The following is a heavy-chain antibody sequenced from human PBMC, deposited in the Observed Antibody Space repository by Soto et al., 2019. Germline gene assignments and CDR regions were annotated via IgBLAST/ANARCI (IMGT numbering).Heavy chain of an antibody. Sequence: AGSLRLSCAASGFTFSSYGMHWVRQAPGKGLEWVAVISYEGSNKYYADTVKGRFTISRDNSKNTLYLQMNSLRAEDTDVYYCAKSTTDKYYFDYWGQGTLVTVSS. CDR2: ISYEGSNK. CDR3: AKSTTDKYYFDY. CDR1: GFTFSSYG. J-gene: IGHJ4*02. V-gene: IGHV3-30*18. D-gene: IGHD4-17*01.